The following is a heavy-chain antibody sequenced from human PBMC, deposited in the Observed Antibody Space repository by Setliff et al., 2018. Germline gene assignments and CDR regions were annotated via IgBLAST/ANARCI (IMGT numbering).Heavy chain of an antibody. CDR3: ARTGTYRYFDY. D-gene: IGHD1-1*01. Sequence: SETLSLTCAAYGGTFSDYHWTWIRQPPGKGLEWIGRIYSGGTTYYNSSLKSRVTISVDTSKSQFSLRLNSVTAADTAVYYCARTGTYRYFDYWGRGTLVTVS. CDR1: GGTFSDYH. J-gene: IGHJ4*02. V-gene: IGHV4-34*01. CDR2: IYSGGTT.